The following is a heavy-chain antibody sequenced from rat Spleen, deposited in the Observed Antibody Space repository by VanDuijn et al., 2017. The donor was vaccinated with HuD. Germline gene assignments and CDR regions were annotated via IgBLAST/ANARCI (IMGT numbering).Heavy chain of an antibody. CDR2: IWGNGNT. CDR1: GFSLSRHG. J-gene: IGHJ2*01. Sequence: QVQLKESGPGRVQPSQTLSLTCTVSGFSLSRHGVIWVRQPPGKGLEWMGVIWGNGNTNYTSALKSRLSISRDTSKSQVFLKMNSLQTEDTATYYCARDGWATLDYWGQGVMVTVSS. D-gene: IGHD3-4*01. CDR3: ARDGWATLDY. V-gene: IGHV2-13*01.